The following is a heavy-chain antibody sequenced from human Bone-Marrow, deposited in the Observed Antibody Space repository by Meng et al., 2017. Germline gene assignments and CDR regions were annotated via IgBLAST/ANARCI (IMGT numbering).Heavy chain of an antibody. CDR3: ARGTPGRSYSDY. Sequence: QAQLLQSGAEVKKPVASVWVSCKASDYTSASYGISWFRQAPGQGLEWMGWFVSNADTYPAQKFQGRVTMTRDTHTSTDFMELRSLRFDDTAVYYCARGTPGRSYSDYWGQGTLVTVSS. CDR1: DYTSASYG. V-gene: IGHV1-18*01. D-gene: IGHD3-10*01. CDR2: FVSNADT. J-gene: IGHJ4*02.